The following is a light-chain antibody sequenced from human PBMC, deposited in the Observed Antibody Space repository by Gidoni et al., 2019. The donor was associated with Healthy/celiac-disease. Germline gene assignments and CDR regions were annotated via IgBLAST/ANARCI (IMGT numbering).Light chain of an antibody. J-gene: IGKJ1*01. V-gene: IGKV3-20*01. Sequence: EIVLTQSPGTLSLSPGERATLSCRASQSVSSSSLAWYQQKPGQAPRLLIYGASSRATGIPDRFSGSVSGTDFTLTISRLEPEDFAVYFCHQYGSSPRTFGLGTKVEIK. CDR2: GAS. CDR1: QSVSSSS. CDR3: HQYGSSPRT.